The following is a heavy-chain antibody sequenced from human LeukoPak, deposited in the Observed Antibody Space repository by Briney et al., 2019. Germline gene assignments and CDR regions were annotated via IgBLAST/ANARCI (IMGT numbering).Heavy chain of an antibody. CDR2: ISTSGTT. CDR1: GGSISNYY. D-gene: IGHD3-10*01. V-gene: IGHV4-4*07. J-gene: IGHJ4*02. CDR3: ARRHPYYYGSGTYSRED. Sequence: SETLSPTCTVSGGSISNYYWSWIRQPAGKGLEWIGRISTSGTTNYHPSLKSRVTLSLDTSKNQFSLNLRSVTAADTAIYFCARRHPYYYGSGTYSREDWGQGTLVTVSS.